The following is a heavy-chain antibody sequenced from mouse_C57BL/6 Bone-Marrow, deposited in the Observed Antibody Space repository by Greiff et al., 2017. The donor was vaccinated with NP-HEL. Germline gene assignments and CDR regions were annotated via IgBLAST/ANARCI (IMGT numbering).Heavy chain of an antibody. Sequence: DVMLVESGEGLVKPGGSLKLSCAASGFTFSSYAMSWVRQTPEKRLEWVAYISSGGDYIYYADTVKGRFTISRDNARNTLYLQMSSLKSEDTAMYYCTVTGTAYYFDYWGQGTTLTVSS. J-gene: IGHJ2*01. V-gene: IGHV5-9-1*02. CDR3: TVTGTAYYFDY. D-gene: IGHD4-1*01. CDR1: GFTFSSYA. CDR2: ISSGGDYI.